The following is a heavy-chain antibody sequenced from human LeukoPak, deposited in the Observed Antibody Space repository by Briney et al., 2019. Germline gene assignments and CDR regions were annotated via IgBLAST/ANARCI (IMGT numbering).Heavy chain of an antibody. CDR2: TYYSGST. J-gene: IGHJ4*02. V-gene: IGHV4-59*01. D-gene: IGHD3-22*01. CDR3: ARVDYDSSGYFDY. Sequence: PSETLSLTCTVSGGSFRSYYWSWIRQPPGKGLVWIGYTYYSGSTNYNPSLKSRVTMSIDTSKNQFSLKVTSVTTADTAVYYCARVDYDSSGYFDYWGQGTPVTVSS. CDR1: GGSFRSYY.